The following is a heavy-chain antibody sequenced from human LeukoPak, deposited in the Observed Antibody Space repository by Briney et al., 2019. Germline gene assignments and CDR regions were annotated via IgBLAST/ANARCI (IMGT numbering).Heavy chain of an antibody. V-gene: IGHV3-74*01. Sequence: GGSLRLSCAASGFTFSSYWMNWVRQAPGKGLVWVSRIASDGSSTTYADSVKGRFSISRDNAKNTLYLQMNGLRVEDTAVYYCAGDRATSYFDYWGQGALVTISS. D-gene: IGHD1-26*01. CDR2: IASDGSST. J-gene: IGHJ4*02. CDR3: AGDRATSYFDY. CDR1: GFTFSSYW.